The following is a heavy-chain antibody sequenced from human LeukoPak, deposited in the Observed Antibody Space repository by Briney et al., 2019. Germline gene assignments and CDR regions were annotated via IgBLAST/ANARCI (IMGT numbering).Heavy chain of an antibody. CDR2: IIPILGIA. J-gene: IGHJ4*02. CDR3: AKSYGGYSYGYDY. Sequence: SVKVSCKASGGTFSSYAISWVRQAPGQGLEWMGRIIPILGIANYAQKFQGRVTITADKSTSTAYMELSSLRSEDTAVYYCAKSYGGYSYGYDYWGQGTLVTVSS. V-gene: IGHV1-69*04. CDR1: GGTFSSYA. D-gene: IGHD5-18*01.